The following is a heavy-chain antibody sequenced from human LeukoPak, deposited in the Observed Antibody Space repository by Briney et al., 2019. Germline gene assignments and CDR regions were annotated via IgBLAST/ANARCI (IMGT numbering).Heavy chain of an antibody. Sequence: GRSLRLSCAASGFTFSSYAMHWVRQAPGKGLEWVAVISYDGSNKYYADSVKGRFTISRDNSKNTLYLQMNSLRAGDTAVYYCAREYCSSTSCYNRHFDYWGQGTLVTVSS. CDR3: AREYCSSTSCYNRHFDY. CDR1: GFTFSSYA. J-gene: IGHJ4*02. D-gene: IGHD2-2*02. V-gene: IGHV3-30*04. CDR2: ISYDGSNK.